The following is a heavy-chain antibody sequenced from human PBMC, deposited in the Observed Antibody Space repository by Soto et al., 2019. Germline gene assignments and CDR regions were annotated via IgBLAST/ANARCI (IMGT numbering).Heavy chain of an antibody. CDR1: GFPFSSYG. CDR2: IWYDGSNK. CDR3: ASSIN. Sequence: SLRLSCAASGFPFSSYGMHWVRQAPGKGLDWVAVIWYDGSNKDYADSVKGRFTISRDNSKNTLFLQMNNLRVDDTAVYYCASSINWGQGTLVTVS. V-gene: IGHV3-33*01. J-gene: IGHJ4*02.